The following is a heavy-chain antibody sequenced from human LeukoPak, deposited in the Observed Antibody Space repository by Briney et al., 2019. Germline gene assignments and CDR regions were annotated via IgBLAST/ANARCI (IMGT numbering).Heavy chain of an antibody. CDR1: GFTFSSYW. D-gene: IGHD2-2*01. J-gene: IGHJ4*02. Sequence: PGGSLRLSCAASGFTFSSYWMSWVRQAPGKGLEWVANVKQDGSEKYYVDSVKGRFTISRDNAKNSLYLQMNSLRAEDTAVYYCARVDLDCSSTSCYDTGFDYWGQGTLVTVSS. CDR3: ARVDLDCSSTSCYDTGFDY. CDR2: VKQDGSEK. V-gene: IGHV3-7*01.